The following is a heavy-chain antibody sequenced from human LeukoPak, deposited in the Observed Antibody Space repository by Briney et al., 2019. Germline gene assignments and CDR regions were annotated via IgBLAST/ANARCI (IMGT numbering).Heavy chain of an antibody. Sequence: ASVKVSCKASGYTFTGYYMHWVRQAPGQGLEWMGWINPNSGGTNYAQKFQGRVTITADKSTSTAYMELSSLRSEDTAVYYCARDGGFWSGYIDYWGQGTLVTVSS. CDR3: ARDGGFWSGYIDY. D-gene: IGHD3-3*01. CDR2: INPNSGGT. CDR1: GYTFTGYY. J-gene: IGHJ4*02. V-gene: IGHV1-2*02.